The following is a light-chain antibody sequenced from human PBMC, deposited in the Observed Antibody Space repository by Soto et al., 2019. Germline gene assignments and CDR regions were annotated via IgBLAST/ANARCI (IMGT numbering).Light chain of an antibody. Sequence: EIVLTQSPATLSLSPGERATLSCRASQSVSRYLAWYQQKPGQAPRLLIYDVFNRATGIPARFSGSGSGTDFTLTISSLEPEDLAVYYCQQSSNFGQGTRLEIK. CDR2: DVF. V-gene: IGKV3-11*01. J-gene: IGKJ5*01. CDR3: QQSSN. CDR1: QSVSRY.